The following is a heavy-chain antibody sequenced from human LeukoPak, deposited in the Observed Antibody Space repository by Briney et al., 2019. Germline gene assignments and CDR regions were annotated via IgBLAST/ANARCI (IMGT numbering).Heavy chain of an antibody. D-gene: IGHD1-26*01. CDR2: IGGSGGNT. Sequence: GGSLRLSCAASGFTFSSSVMSWVRQAPGKGLEWVSVIGGSGGNTYYADSVKGRFTISRDNSKNTLYLQMNSLRAEDTAVYYCANSNSGSYYYWGQGTLVTVSS. J-gene: IGHJ4*02. CDR1: GFTFSSSV. V-gene: IGHV3-23*01. CDR3: ANSNSGSYYY.